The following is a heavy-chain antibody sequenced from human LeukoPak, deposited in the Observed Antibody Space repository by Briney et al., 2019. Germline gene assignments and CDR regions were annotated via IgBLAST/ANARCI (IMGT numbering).Heavy chain of an antibody. CDR1: GFTFSSYW. CDR3: ARDLGGGYCSGGSCPNWYFDL. Sequence: GGSLRLSCAASGFTFSSYWMSWVRQAPGKGLEWVANIKQDGSEKYYVDSVKGRFTISRDNAKNSLYLQMNSLRAEDTAVYYCARDLGGGYCSGGSCPNWYFDLWGRGTLVTVSS. D-gene: IGHD2-15*01. J-gene: IGHJ2*01. V-gene: IGHV3-7*01. CDR2: IKQDGSEK.